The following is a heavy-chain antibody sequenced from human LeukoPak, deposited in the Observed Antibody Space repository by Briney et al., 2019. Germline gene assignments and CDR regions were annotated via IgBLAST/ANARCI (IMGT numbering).Heavy chain of an antibody. V-gene: IGHV3-43*02. J-gene: IGHJ4*02. CDR1: GFTFNDYA. CDR3: AKGIDSRSYLSVFGY. CDR2: ISGGGGNT. Sequence: PGGSLRLSCAASGFTFNDYAMHWVRQAPGKGLEWVSSISGGGGNTYYADSVKGRLTISSDNSKNSLYLQMNSLRTEDTALYNCAKGIDSRSYLSVFGYWGQVVMVT. D-gene: IGHD1-26*01.